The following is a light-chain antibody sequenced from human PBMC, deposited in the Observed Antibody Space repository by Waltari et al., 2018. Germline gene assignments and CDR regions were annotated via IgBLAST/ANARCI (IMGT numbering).Light chain of an antibody. J-gene: IGKJ3*01. CDR3: QQRGNWQLS. V-gene: IGKV3-11*01. Sequence: EIVLTQSPATLSLSPGERATLSCRASQSVSSYLAWYQQKPGQAPRLLIYDASNRATGIPARFSGSGSGTDFTLTISSLEPEDFAVYYCQQRGNWQLSFGPGTKVDI. CDR2: DAS. CDR1: QSVSSY.